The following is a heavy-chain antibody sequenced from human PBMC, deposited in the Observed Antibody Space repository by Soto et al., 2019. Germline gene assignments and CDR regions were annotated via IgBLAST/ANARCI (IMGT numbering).Heavy chain of an antibody. J-gene: IGHJ4*02. CDR3: ARDLGFPYYFDY. CDR1: GGSISSYY. D-gene: IGHD5-12*01. Sequence: SETLSLTCTVSGGSISSYYWSWIRQPPGKGLEWIGYIYYSGSTNYNPSLKSRVTISVDTSKNQFSLKLSSVTAADTAVYYCARDLGFPYYFDYWGQGTLVTVSS. CDR2: IYYSGST. V-gene: IGHV4-59*01.